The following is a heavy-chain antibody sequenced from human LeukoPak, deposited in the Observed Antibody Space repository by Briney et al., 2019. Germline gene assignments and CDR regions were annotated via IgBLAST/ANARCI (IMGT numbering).Heavy chain of an antibody. CDR3: ARDTGSSGWSSFDY. CDR2: ISSSSIYI. D-gene: IGHD6-19*01. Sequence: GGSLRLSCAASGFTFSSYSMNWVRQAPGKGLEWVSSISSSSIYIYHADSVKGRFTISTDNAKNSLYLQMNSLRAEDTAVYYCARDTGSSGWSSFDYWGQGTLVTVSS. CDR1: GFTFSSYS. V-gene: IGHV3-21*01. J-gene: IGHJ4*02.